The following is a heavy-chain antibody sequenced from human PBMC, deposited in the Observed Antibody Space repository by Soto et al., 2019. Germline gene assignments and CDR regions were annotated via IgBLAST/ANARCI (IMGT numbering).Heavy chain of an antibody. D-gene: IGHD3-22*01. J-gene: IGHJ1*01. CDR3: ARGQGWYYYDSSGYSYFQH. CDR2: IIPIFGTA. V-gene: IGHV1-69*13. CDR1: GGTFSSYA. Sequence: ASVKVSCKASGGTFSSYALSWVRQAPGQGLEWMGGIIPIFGTANYAHKFQGRVTITADESTSTAYLELSSLRSEDTAVYYCARGQGWYYYDSSGYSYFQHWGQGTLVTVSS.